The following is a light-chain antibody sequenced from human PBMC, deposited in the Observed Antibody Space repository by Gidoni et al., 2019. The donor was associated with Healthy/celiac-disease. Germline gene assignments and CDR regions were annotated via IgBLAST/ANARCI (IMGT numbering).Light chain of an antibody. CDR2: RNN. CDR1: SSNIGSHY. Sequence: QSVLTQPPSASGTPGQRVTISCSGSSSNIGSHYVYWYHQLPGTAPNLLIYRNNQRPSGVPERFSGSKSGTSASLAISGLRSEDGADYYCAAWDDSLCVVVFGGGTKLTVL. J-gene: IGLJ2*01. V-gene: IGLV1-47*01. CDR3: AAWDDSLCVVV.